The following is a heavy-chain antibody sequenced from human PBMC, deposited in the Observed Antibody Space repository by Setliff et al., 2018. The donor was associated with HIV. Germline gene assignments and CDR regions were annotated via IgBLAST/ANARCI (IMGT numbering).Heavy chain of an antibody. J-gene: IGHJ4*02. CDR3: ARHSPSDY. V-gene: IGHV4-39*01. CDR2: ISYTGST. Sequence: SETLSLTCTVPGGSINRSNYYWGWIRQPPGKGLEWIGTISYTGSTSYNPSLKSRVTISVDTSKNQFSLKLSSVTAADTAVYYCARHSPSDYWGQGTLVT. CDR1: GGSINRSNYY.